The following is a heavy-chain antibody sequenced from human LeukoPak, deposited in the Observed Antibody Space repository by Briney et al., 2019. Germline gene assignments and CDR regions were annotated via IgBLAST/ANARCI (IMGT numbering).Heavy chain of an antibody. J-gene: IGHJ6*03. CDR1: GFALTAYG. Sequence: GGSLRLSCEASGFALTAYGMSWVRQAPGKGLEWVSHSSAYLSIKKYADSVKGRFTISRDNAKSSLYLQMNSLRDEDTAVYYCARDPYSGNYGDYYYYYMDVWGKGTTVTISS. CDR2: SSAYLSIK. CDR3: ARDPYSGNYGDYYYYYMDV. D-gene: IGHD1-26*01. V-gene: IGHV3-11*06.